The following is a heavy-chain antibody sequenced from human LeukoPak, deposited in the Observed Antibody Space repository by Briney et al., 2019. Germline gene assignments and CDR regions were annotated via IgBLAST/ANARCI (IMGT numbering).Heavy chain of an antibody. CDR2: IYTSGST. J-gene: IGHJ4*02. CDR3: ARGLWFGEYYFDY. Sequence: SETPSLTCTVSGGSISSYYWSRIRQPAGKGLEWIGRIYTSGSTNYNPSLKSRVTMSVDTSKNQFSLKLSSVTAADTAVYYCARGLWFGEYYFDYWGQGTLVTVSS. D-gene: IGHD3-10*01. CDR1: GGSISSYY. V-gene: IGHV4-4*07.